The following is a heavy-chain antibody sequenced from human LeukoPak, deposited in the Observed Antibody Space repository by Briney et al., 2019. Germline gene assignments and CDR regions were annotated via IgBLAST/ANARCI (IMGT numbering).Heavy chain of an antibody. CDR1: GYTFTGYY. V-gene: IGHV1-2*02. Sequence: ASVNVSCKASGYTFTGYYMHWVRQAPGQGLEWMGWINPNSGGTNYAQKFQGRVTMTRDTSISTAYMELSRLRSDDTAVYYCARGPSSSIAVAGVPLGYWGQGTLVTVSS. J-gene: IGHJ4*02. D-gene: IGHD6-19*01. CDR3: ARGPSSSIAVAGVPLGY. CDR2: INPNSGGT.